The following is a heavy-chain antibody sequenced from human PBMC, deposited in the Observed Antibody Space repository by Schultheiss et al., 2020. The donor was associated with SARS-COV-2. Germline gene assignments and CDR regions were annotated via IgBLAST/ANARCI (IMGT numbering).Heavy chain of an antibody. CDR3: VRQGADYVLDV. Sequence: ASVKVSCKASGYTFTSYDINWVRQATGQGLEWMGWMNPNSGGTNYAQKFQGRVTMTGDTSLSTAYMELSRLTLDDTALYYCVRQGADYVLDVWGQGTTVTVSS. CDR2: MNPNSGGT. CDR1: GYTFTSYD. V-gene: IGHV1-2*02. D-gene: IGHD6-19*01. J-gene: IGHJ6*02.